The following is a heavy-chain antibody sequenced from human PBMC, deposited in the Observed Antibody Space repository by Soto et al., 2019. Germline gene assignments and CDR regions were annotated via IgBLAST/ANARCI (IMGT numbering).Heavy chain of an antibody. V-gene: IGHV3-48*01. D-gene: IGHD6-6*01. Sequence: GGSLRLSCAASGFTFSSYSMNWVRQAPGKGLEWVSYISSSSSTIYYADSVKGRFTISRDNAKNSLYLQMNSLRAEDTAVYYCAKLRYSSSSGVPPYYYYYMDVWGKGTTVTVSS. J-gene: IGHJ6*03. CDR3: AKLRYSSSSGVPPYYYYYMDV. CDR1: GFTFSSYS. CDR2: ISSSSSTI.